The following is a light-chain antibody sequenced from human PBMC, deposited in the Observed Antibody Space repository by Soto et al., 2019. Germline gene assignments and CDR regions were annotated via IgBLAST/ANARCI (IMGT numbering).Light chain of an antibody. CDR1: SSDVGGYDF. CDR2: DVN. CDR3: CSYAGSYTLYV. V-gene: IGLV2-11*01. Sequence: QSVLTQPRSVSGSPGQSVTISCTGTSSDVGGYDFLSWYQQHPAKAPKLIIFDVNKRPSGVPDRFSGSKSGNTASLTISGLQAEDEADYYCCSYAGSYTLYVFGTRTKVTVL. J-gene: IGLJ1*01.